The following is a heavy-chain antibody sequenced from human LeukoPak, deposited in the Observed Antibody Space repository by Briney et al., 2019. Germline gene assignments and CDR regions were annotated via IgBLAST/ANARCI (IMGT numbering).Heavy chain of an antibody. V-gene: IGHV1-2*02. D-gene: IGHD3-22*01. Sequence: ASVKVSCKASGYTFTGYYMHWVRQAPGQGLEWMGWINPNSGGTNYAQKFQGRVTMTRDTSISTAYMELGRLRSDDTAVYYCARDYYDSSGYGLEGYYMDVWGKGTTVTVSS. CDR3: ARDYYDSSGYGLEGYYMDV. CDR2: INPNSGGT. CDR1: GYTFTGYY. J-gene: IGHJ6*03.